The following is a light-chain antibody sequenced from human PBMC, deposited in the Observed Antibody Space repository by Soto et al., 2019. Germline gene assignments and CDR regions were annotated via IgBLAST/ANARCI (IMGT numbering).Light chain of an antibody. CDR2: AVS. CDR1: SSDFGGYNF. CDR3: CSYTSYSPYV. J-gene: IGLJ1*01. V-gene: IGLV2-14*01. Sequence: QSALTQPASVSGSPGQSITISCTGTSSDFGGYNFVSWYQHRPGKAPKLMIYAVSNRPSGVSNRFSGSKSGNTASLTISGLQADDEADYYCCSYTSYSPYVFGTGTKLTVL.